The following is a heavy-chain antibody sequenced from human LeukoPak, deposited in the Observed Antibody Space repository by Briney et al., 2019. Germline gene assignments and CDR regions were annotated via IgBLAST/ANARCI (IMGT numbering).Heavy chain of an antibody. J-gene: IGHJ5*02. D-gene: IGHD3-22*01. CDR2: IKQDGSEK. CDR3: AGDPNSMIVA. V-gene: IGHV3-7*03. CDR1: GFTFGSYW. Sequence: PGGSLRLSCEASGFTFGSYWMSWVRQAPGKGLEWVANIKQDGSEKYYVDSVKGRFTISRDNAKNSLYLQMNSLRAEDTAVYYCAGDPNSMIVAWGQGTLVTVSS.